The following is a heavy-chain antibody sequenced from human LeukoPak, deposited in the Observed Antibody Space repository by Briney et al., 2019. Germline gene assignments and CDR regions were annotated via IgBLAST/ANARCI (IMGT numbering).Heavy chain of an antibody. J-gene: IGHJ5*02. CDR3: TTYYYDSSGYYPIWFDP. V-gene: IGHV3-49*03. CDR2: IRSKAYGGTT. CDR1: GLTFGDYV. D-gene: IGHD3-22*01. Sequence: PGGSLRLSCTTSGLTFGDYVMSWFRQAPGKGLEWVGFIRSKAYGGTTEYAASVKGRFTISRDDSKSIAYLQMNSLKTEDTAVCYCTTYYYDSSGYYPIWFDPWGQGTLVTVSS.